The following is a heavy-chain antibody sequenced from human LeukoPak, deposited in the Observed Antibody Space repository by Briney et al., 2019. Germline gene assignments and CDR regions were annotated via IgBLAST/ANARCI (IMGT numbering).Heavy chain of an antibody. J-gene: IGHJ4*02. CDR1: GYTFTDYD. Sequence: ASVKVSCKTSGYTFTDYDITWVRQAPGQGLEWMGRVSPYNGNTYYSQRFQDRVTITKDTSTGTAYMDLRNLRTDDTAMYYCARNGRVRRVVKDLFEYWGQGTLVTVSS. CDR3: ARNGRVRRVVKDLFEY. CDR2: VSPYNGNT. D-gene: IGHD3-10*01. V-gene: IGHV1-18*01.